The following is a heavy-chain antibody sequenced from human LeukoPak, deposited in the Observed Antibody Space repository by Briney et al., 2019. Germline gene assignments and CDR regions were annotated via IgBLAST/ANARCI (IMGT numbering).Heavy chain of an antibody. D-gene: IGHD2-15*01. Sequence: GRSLRLSCAASGFTFSSYGMHWVRQAPGKGLEWVALIWYDGNNKYYADSVKGRFTISRDNSKNTLYLQLNSLRAEGTAVYYCGGQHCSGGACFFFTGGREPLATVSA. J-gene: IGHJ4*02. V-gene: IGHV3-33*01. CDR1: GFTFSSYG. CDR3: GGQHCSGGACFFFT. CDR2: IWYDGNNK.